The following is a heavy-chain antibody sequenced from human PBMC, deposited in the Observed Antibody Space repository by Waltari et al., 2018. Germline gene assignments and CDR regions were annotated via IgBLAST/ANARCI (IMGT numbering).Heavy chain of an antibody. CDR2: ISGSGGST. Sequence: EVQLLESGGGLVQPGGSLRLSCAASGFTFSSYAMSWVRQAPGKGLEWVSAISGSGGSTYYADSVKGRFTISRDNSKNTLYLQMNSLRAEDTAVYYCAKSGGGLTRELLSLYYYYGMDVWGQGTTVTVSS. CDR3: AKSGGGLTRELLSLYYYYGMDV. CDR1: GFTFSSYA. V-gene: IGHV3-23*01. D-gene: IGHD1-26*01. J-gene: IGHJ6*02.